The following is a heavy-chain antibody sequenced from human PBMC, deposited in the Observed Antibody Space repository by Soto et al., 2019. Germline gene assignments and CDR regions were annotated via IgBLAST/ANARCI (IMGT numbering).Heavy chain of an antibody. V-gene: IGHV1-8*01. CDR1: GYTFTSYD. CDR2: MNPNSGNT. CDR3: ARVPDVSSSWYDDLRRTFDY. J-gene: IGHJ4*02. D-gene: IGHD6-13*01. Sequence: GASVKVSCKASGYTFTSYDINWVRQATGQGLEWMGWMNPNSGNTGYAQKFQGRVTMTRNTSISTAYMELSSLRSEDTAVYYCARVPDVSSSWYDDLRRTFDYWGQGTLVTVSS.